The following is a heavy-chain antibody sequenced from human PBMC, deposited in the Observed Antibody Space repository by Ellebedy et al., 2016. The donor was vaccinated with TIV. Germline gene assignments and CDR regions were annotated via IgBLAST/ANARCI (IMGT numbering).Heavy chain of an antibody. CDR3: ARDTRLVVVTSNHWNWYFDL. D-gene: IGHD2-15*01. CDR2: ISDTSI. V-gene: IGHV3-21*01. Sequence: PGGSLRLSCEASGFTFSSYTMNWVRQAPGKGLEWVSFISDTSIYYADAVEGRFTISRDNAKNKLYLQMNSLRPEDTAIYYCARDTRLVVVTSNHWNWYFDLWGRGTLVTVSS. J-gene: IGHJ2*01. CDR1: GFTFSSYT.